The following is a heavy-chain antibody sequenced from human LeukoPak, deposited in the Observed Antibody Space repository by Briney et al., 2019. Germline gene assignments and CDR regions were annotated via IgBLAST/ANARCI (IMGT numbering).Heavy chain of an antibody. V-gene: IGHV4-4*07. Sequence: SETLSLTCTVSGASISSYFWTWVRQPAGKGLEWIGRVYNTGSTNYNPSLMSRVTMSVDTSKNQFSLKLSSVTAADTAVYYCARAYYGSGVVNAFDVWGQGTMVTVSS. CDR1: GASISSYF. CDR3: ARAYYGSGVVNAFDV. J-gene: IGHJ3*01. CDR2: VYNTGST. D-gene: IGHD3-10*01.